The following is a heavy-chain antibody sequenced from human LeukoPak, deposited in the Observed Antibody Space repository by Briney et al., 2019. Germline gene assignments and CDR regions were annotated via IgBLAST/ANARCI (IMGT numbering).Heavy chain of an antibody. CDR3: RSDYDGAYYFDY. CDR2: ISSSSRTI. D-gene: IGHD5-12*01. Sequence: GGSLRLFCAASGFTFNSYSMNWVRHAHGKGREWVSYISSSSRTIYYADSVKGRFTISRENAKNSLYLQMNSLRDEDTAVYYCRSDYDGAYYFDYWGQGTLVTVSS. J-gene: IGHJ4*02. V-gene: IGHV3-48*02. CDR1: GFTFNSYS.